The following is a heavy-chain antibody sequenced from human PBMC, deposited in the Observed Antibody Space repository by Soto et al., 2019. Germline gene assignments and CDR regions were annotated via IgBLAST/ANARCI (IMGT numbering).Heavy chain of an antibody. J-gene: IGHJ6*02. Sequence: QSGGSLRLSCEVSGFTFSMYSMSWVRQSPGKGLEWVAKIPQDGVDGHYADSVKGRFTISRDNDKNSLYLQLNNLRAEDTAVYYCARDHLILPAHDFFYGSDVWGRGATVTVSS. D-gene: IGHD2-21*02. V-gene: IGHV3-7*03. CDR1: GFTFSMYS. CDR3: ARDHLILPAHDFFYGSDV. CDR2: IPQDGVDG.